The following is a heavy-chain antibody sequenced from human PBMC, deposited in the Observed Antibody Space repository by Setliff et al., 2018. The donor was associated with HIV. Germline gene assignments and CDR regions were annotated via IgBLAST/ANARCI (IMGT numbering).Heavy chain of an antibody. Sequence: SETLSLTCAVSGYSISSGYYWGWIRQPPGKGLEWIGSLYHSGSTYYNPSLKSRITISVDTSKMQFSLNLTSVTAADTAVYYCAGSWIRLWSRILFCGGDCYSPFDYWGQGSLVTVSS. CDR2: LYHSGST. CDR1: GYSISSGYY. CDR3: AGSWIRLWSRILFCGGDCYSPFDY. J-gene: IGHJ4*01. D-gene: IGHD2-21*01. V-gene: IGHV4-38-2*01.